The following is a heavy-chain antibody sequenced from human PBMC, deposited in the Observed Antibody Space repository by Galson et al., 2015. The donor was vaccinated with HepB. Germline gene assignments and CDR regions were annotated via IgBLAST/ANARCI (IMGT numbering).Heavy chain of an antibody. CDR2: IKLDGGEK. CDR3: ARDLYYGSGTHLFDY. J-gene: IGHJ4*02. D-gene: IGHD3-10*01. CDR1: GFSVSTYW. V-gene: IGHV3-7*03. Sequence: SLRLSGAASGFSVSTYWRSWVRQAPGEGLEGVASIKLDGGEKYYVDSVKGRFSISRDNAKNSLFLQMNSLRAEDTAVYYCARDLYYGSGTHLFDYWGQGTLVTVSS.